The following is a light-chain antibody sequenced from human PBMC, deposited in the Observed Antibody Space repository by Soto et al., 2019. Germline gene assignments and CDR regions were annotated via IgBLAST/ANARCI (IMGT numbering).Light chain of an antibody. Sequence: IEMTSSRATQSVSTGERATLSCRASQSVSSYLAWYQQKPGQAPRLLIYGASSRATGIPDRFSGSGSGTDFTLTISRLEPEDFAVYYCQQYGSSPGTFGQGTKVDIK. CDR2: GAS. J-gene: IGKJ1*01. CDR1: QSVSSY. CDR3: QQYGSSPGT. V-gene: IGKV3-20*01.